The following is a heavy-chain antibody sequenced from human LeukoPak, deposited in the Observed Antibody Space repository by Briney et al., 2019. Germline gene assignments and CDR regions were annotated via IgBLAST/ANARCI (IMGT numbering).Heavy chain of an antibody. J-gene: IGHJ4*02. Sequence: SETLSLTCTVSGYSISSGCYWGWIRQPPGKGLEWIGSIYHSGSTYYNPSLKSRVTISVDTSKNQFSLKLSSVTAADTAVYYCASRNPDFDYWGQGTLVTVSS. CDR3: ASRNPDFDY. CDR2: IYHSGST. CDR1: GYSISSGCY. D-gene: IGHD1-14*01. V-gene: IGHV4-38-2*02.